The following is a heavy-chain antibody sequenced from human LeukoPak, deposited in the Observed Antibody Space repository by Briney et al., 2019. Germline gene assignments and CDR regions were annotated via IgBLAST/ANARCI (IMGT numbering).Heavy chain of an antibody. Sequence: PGGSLRLSCAASGFTFSSYAMSWVRQAPGKGLEWVSSITSSTTYTYYSDSVKGRFTVSRDNAKNSLFLQMKSLRAEDTAVYYCAQQQLGHWGQGTLVTVSS. CDR1: GFTFSSYA. CDR2: ITSSTTYT. CDR3: AQQQLGH. V-gene: IGHV3-21*01. J-gene: IGHJ4*02. D-gene: IGHD6-13*01.